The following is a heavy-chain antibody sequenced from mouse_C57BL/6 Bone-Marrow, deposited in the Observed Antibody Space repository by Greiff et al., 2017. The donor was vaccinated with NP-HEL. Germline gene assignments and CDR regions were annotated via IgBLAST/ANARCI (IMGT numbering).Heavy chain of an antibody. CDR1: GYSIISGYY. J-gene: IGHJ3*01. V-gene: IGHV3-6*01. Sequence: EVKLMESGPGLVKPSQSLSLTCSVTGYSIISGYYWNWIRQFPGNKLEWMAYISYDGSNNYNPSLKNRISITRDISKNQFFLKLTSVTTEDTATYDCAREGGYYGSPFAYWGQGTLVTVSA. CDR3: AREGGYYGSPFAY. D-gene: IGHD1-1*01. CDR2: ISYDGSN.